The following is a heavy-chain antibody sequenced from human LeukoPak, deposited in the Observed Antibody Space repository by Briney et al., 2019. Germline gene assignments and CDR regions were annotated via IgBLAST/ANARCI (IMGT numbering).Heavy chain of an antibody. J-gene: IGHJ5*02. D-gene: IGHD5-18*01. CDR1: GGSISSYY. Sequence: SVTLSLTCTVSGGSISSYYWSWIQQPPGKGLEWIGYIYYSGSTNYNPSLKSRVTISVDTSKNQFSLKLSSVTAADTAVYYCARGRVDTAMVQFDPWGQGTLVTVSS. CDR3: ARGRVDTAMVQFDP. V-gene: IGHV4-59*01. CDR2: IYYSGST.